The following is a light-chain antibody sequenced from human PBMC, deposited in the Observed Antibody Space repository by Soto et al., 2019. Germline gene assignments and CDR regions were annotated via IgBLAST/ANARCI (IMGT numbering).Light chain of an antibody. J-gene: IGKJ5*01. Sequence: EIVLTQSPATLSLSPGERATLSCGASQSVSSSRLAWYQQKPALAPRLLIYDGFLRATGIPDRFSGSGSGKDFTLTISRLEPEDFAVYYCQQYGNSPIPFGQGTRLEI. CDR1: QSVSSSR. V-gene: IGKV3D-20*01. CDR3: QQYGNSPIP. CDR2: DGF.